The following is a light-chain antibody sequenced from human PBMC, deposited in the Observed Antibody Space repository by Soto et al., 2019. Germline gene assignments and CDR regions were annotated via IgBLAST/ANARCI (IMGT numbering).Light chain of an antibody. V-gene: IGLV2-14*01. CDR1: TSDIGAYNY. CDR2: EVT. J-gene: IGLJ3*02. CDR3: SSYTSRGTLV. Sequence: QSALTQPASVSGSPGQSITISCTGTTSDIGAYNYVSWYQHNPGNAPKLVIYEVTNRPSGVSSRFSGSKSGSTASLTITGLQSDDEADYYCSSYTSRGTLVFGGGTKLTVL.